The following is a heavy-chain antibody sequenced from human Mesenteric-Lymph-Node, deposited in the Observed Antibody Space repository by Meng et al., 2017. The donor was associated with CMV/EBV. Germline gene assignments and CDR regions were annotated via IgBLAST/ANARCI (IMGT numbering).Heavy chain of an antibody. Sequence: GSLRLSCAVYGGSFSGYYWSWIRQPPGKGLEWIGEINHSGSTNYNPSLKSRVTISVDTSKNQFSLKLSPVTAADTAVYYCARGTAPFIDIWGQGTMVTVSS. V-gene: IGHV4-34*01. CDR1: GGSFSGYY. CDR2: INHSGST. J-gene: IGHJ3*02. CDR3: ARGTAPFIDI.